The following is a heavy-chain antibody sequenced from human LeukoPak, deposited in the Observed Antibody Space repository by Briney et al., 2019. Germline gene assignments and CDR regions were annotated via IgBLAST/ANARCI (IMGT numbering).Heavy chain of an antibody. Sequence: GGSLRLSCAASGFTFSIYGMSWVRQAPGKRLEWVSVISGSGGTTYYADSVKGRFTTSRDNSKNTLYLQMNSLRAEDTAVYYCAKDLRSIAVAGGEAFDIWGQGTMVTVSS. D-gene: IGHD6-19*01. J-gene: IGHJ3*02. CDR1: GFTFSIYG. V-gene: IGHV3-23*01. CDR3: AKDLRSIAVAGGEAFDI. CDR2: ISGSGGTT.